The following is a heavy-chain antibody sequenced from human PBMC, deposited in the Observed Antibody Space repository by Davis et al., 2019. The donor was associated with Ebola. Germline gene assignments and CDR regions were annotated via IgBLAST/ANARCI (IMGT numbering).Heavy chain of an antibody. D-gene: IGHD2-15*01. V-gene: IGHV3-74*01. CDR3: AKAICGGSCYFAYYYYGMDV. CDR1: GFTFSSYW. CDR2: INSDGSST. Sequence: HTGGSLRLSCAASGFTFSSYWMHWVRHAPGKGLVWVSRINSDGSSTSYADSVKGRFTISRDNSKNTLYLQMNSLRAEDTAVYYCAKAICGGSCYFAYYYYGMDVWGKGTTVTVSS. J-gene: IGHJ6*04.